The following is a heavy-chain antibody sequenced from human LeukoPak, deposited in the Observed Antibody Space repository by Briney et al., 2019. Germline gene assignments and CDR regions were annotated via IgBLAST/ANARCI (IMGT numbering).Heavy chain of an antibody. CDR1: GGSISSYY. D-gene: IGHD3-16*01. CDR3: ARGGGYYFDY. J-gene: IGHJ4*02. Sequence: SETLSLTCTVPGGSISSYYWSWIRQPPGKGLEWIGYIYYSGSTNYNPSLKSRVTISVDTSKNQFSLKLSSVTAADTAVYYCARGGGYYFDYWGQGTLVTVSS. CDR2: IYYSGST. V-gene: IGHV4-59*01.